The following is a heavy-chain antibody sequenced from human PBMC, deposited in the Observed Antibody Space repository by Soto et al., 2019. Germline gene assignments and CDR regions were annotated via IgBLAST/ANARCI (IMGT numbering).Heavy chain of an antibody. CDR3: VRGGGGGLFDP. CDR1: GVTLGNSD. D-gene: IGHD2-15*01. CDR2: ISPGSRYP. V-gene: IGHV3-11*06. Sequence: PGGSLRLCSAGSGVTLGNSDMSWFRQAPGKGLEWLSYISPGSRYPAYADSVKGRFTISRDNAKRSLYLQMMSLTAEDTAIYYCVRGGGGGLFDPWGEGTIVTVPS. J-gene: IGHJ5*02.